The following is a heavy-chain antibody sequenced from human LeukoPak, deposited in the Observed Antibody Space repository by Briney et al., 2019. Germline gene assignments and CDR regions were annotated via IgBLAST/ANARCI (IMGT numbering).Heavy chain of an antibody. D-gene: IGHD5-24*01. J-gene: IGHJ4*02. CDR2: ISSSGSTI. CDR1: GFTFSSYE. Sequence: TGGSLRLSCAASGFTFSSYEMNWVRQAPGKGLEWVSYISSSGSTIYYADSVKGRFIISRDNSKNTVYLQMNSLSAEDAAVYYCVKDDGWVQYANWGQGTLVTVSS. CDR3: VKDDGWVQYAN. V-gene: IGHV3-48*03.